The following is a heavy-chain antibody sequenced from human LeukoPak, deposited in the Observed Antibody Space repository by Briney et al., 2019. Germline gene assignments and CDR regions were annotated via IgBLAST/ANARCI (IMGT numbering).Heavy chain of an antibody. CDR1: GYSFTSYW. D-gene: IGHD3-22*01. Sequence: GESLKISCKGSGYSFTSYWIARVRQMPGKGLEWMGIIDTGDSDTRYSPSFQGQVTISADKSIGTAYLQWSSLKASDTAMYYCARRDDSSGPMDVWGQGTTVTVSS. CDR3: ARRDDSSGPMDV. V-gene: IGHV5-51*01. CDR2: IDTGDSDT. J-gene: IGHJ6*02.